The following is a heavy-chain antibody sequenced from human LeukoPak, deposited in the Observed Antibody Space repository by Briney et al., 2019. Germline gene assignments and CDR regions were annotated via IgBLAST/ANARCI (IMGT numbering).Heavy chain of an antibody. CDR1: GFTFDDYA. D-gene: IGHD2-15*01. V-gene: IGHV3-9*01. J-gene: IGHJ3*02. Sequence: GGSPRLSCAASGFTFDDYAMHWVRQAPGKGLEWVSGISWNSGSIGYADSVKGRFTISRDNAKNSLYLQMNSLRAEDTALYYCARQAVVAATDAFDIWGQGTMVTVSS. CDR3: ARQAVVAATDAFDI. CDR2: ISWNSGSI.